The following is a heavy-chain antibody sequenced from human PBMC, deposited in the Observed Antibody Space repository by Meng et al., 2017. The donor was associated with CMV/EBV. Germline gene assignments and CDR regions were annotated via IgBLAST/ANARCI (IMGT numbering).Heavy chain of an antibody. CDR1: GFTFSPYE. V-gene: IGHV3-48*03. J-gene: IGHJ3*02. CDR2: ISSNGRTM. Sequence: GGSLRLSCAVSGFTFSPYEMTWVRQAPGKGLEWICFISSNGRTMYYADSVRGRFDISRDNAKNSLFLQMNDLTAEDTAVYYCARLAGCSSTTCQERDAFDIWGQGTMVTVSS. CDR3: ARLAGCSSTTCQERDAFDI. D-gene: IGHD2/OR15-2a*01.